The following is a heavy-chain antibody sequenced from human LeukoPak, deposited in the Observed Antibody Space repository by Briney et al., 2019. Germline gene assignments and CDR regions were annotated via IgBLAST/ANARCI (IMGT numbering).Heavy chain of an antibody. D-gene: IGHD6-19*01. J-gene: IGHJ2*01. Sequence: GGSLRLSCAASGFTVSSNYMSWVRQAPGKGLEWVSVIYSGGSTYYADSVKGRFTISRDNSKNTLYLQMNSLRAEDTAVYYCAKDRTLIAVAGYWYFDLWGRGTLVTVSS. CDR1: GFTVSSNY. CDR2: IYSGGST. V-gene: IGHV3-53*01. CDR3: AKDRTLIAVAGYWYFDL.